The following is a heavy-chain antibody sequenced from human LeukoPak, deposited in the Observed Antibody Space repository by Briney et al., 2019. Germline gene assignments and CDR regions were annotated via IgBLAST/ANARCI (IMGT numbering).Heavy chain of an antibody. V-gene: IGHV3-23*01. CDR1: GFTFSTYA. CDR3: ANDYGDYGAFDI. J-gene: IGHJ3*02. CDR2: ISGSGGST. Sequence: QTGGSLRLSCAASGFTFSTYAMNWVRQAPGKGLEWVSAISGSGGSTYYADSVKGRFTISRDNSKNTLYLQMNSLRAEDTAVYYCANDYGDYGAFDIWGQGTMVTVSS. D-gene: IGHD4-17*01.